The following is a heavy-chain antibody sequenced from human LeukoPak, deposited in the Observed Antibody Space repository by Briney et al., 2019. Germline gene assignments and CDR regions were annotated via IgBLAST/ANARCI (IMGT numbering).Heavy chain of an antibody. D-gene: IGHD1-1*01. CDR3: ARDAARTTTPGGPDY. CDR2: ISGYNHDT. Sequence: VASVKVSCMASLYTFVSYGLSWVRPAPGRGLEWMGWISGYNHDTHYAQNLQDRVSITTDTSTSTAYMELRSLTSDDTALYYCARDAARTTTPGGPDYWGQGTLVTVSS. CDR1: LYTFVSYG. J-gene: IGHJ4*02. V-gene: IGHV1-18*01.